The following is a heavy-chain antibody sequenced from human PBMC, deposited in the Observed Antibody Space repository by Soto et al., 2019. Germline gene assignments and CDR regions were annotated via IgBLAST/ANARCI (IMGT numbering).Heavy chain of an antibody. CDR2: IYYSGST. J-gene: IGHJ6*03. D-gene: IGHD2-15*01. CDR3: ARHVGGYWYYMDV. V-gene: IGHV4-59*08. Sequence: TVSGGSISSYYWSWIRQPPGKGQEWIGYIYYSGSTNYNPSLKSRVTISVDTSKNQFSLKLSSVTAADTAVYYCARHVGGYWYYMDVWGKGTTVTVSS. CDR1: GGSISSYY.